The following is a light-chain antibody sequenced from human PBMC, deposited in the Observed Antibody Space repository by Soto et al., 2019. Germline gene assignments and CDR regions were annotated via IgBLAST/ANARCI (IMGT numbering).Light chain of an antibody. CDR3: QSYDSSLSGSRV. J-gene: IGLJ1*01. CDR1: SSKIGAGYD. V-gene: IGLV1-40*01. CDR2: HNS. Sequence: QSVLTQPPSVSGAPGQRVTISCPGSSSKIGAGYDVHWYQQLPGTAPKLLIYHNSNRPSGVPDRFSGSKSGTSASLAITGLQAEDEADYYCQSYDSSLSGSRVFGTGTKVTVL.